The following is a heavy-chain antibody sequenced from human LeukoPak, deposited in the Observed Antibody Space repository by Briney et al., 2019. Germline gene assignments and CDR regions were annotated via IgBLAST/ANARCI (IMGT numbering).Heavy chain of an antibody. D-gene: IGHD6-13*01. CDR1: GFTFSSYW. J-gene: IGHJ4*02. CDR3: ARGLKGIAAAGTYYFDY. V-gene: IGHV3-74*01. Sequence: GGSLRLSCAAPGFTFSSYWMRWVRHAPGEGLVWVSRINSDGSSTSYADSVKGRFTISRDNAKNTLYLQMNSLRAEDTAVYYCARGLKGIAAAGTYYFDYWGQGTLVTVSS. CDR2: INSDGSST.